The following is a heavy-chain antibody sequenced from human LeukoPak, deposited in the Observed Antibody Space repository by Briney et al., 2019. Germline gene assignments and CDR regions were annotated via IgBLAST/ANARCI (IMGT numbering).Heavy chain of an antibody. CDR1: GLIFSAHD. Sequence: GGSLRLSREASGLIFSAHDLNWLRQAPGKGLEWVSHISRGGTNIQYTDSVKGRFTISRDDAKNSLNLQMNSLRVEDTAVYYCLTNEWVGESLYIYWGQGIQVTVSS. J-gene: IGHJ4*02. D-gene: IGHD3-10*01. V-gene: IGHV3-48*03. CDR2: ISRGGTNI. CDR3: LTNEWVGESLYIY.